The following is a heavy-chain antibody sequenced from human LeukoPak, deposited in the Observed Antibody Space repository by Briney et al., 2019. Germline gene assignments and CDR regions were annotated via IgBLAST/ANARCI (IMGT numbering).Heavy chain of an antibody. D-gene: IGHD3-10*01. CDR3: ARARTMVRGVNLDY. CDR2: INHSEST. CDR1: GGSFSGYY. V-gene: IGHV4-34*01. Sequence: PSETLSLTCAVYGGSFSGYYWSWIRQPPGKGLEWIGEINHSESTNYNPSLKSRVTISVDTSKNQFSLKLSSVTAADTAVYYCARARTMVRGVNLDYWGQGTLVTVSS. J-gene: IGHJ4*02.